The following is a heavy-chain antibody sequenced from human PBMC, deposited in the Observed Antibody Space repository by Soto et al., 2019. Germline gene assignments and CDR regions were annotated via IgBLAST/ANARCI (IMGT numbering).Heavy chain of an antibody. J-gene: IGHJ3*02. CDR3: ARGGWGGITYDILTGLCFDI. CDR2: ISAYNGNT. CDR1: GYTFTSYG. D-gene: IGHD3-9*01. V-gene: IGHV1-18*04. Sequence: QVQLVQSGAEVKKPGASVKVSCKASGYTFTSYGISWVRQAPGQGLEWMGWISAYNGNTNYAQKLQGRVTMTTDTSTSTAYMELRSLRSDDTAVYYCARGGWGGITYDILTGLCFDIWGQGTMVNVSS.